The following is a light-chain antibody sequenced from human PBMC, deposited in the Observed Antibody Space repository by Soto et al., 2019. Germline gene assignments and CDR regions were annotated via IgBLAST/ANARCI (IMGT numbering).Light chain of an antibody. Sequence: DIVMTQSPDSLAVSLGETATINCKSSQSILYSSNNNNYLAWYQQKPGQPPRLLIYWASTREFGVPDRFSGSGSGTDFTLTISSLQAEDVAVYYCQQFYSTPYTFGQGTKLEIK. CDR3: QQFYSTPYT. V-gene: IGKV4-1*01. J-gene: IGKJ2*01. CDR2: WAS. CDR1: QSILYSSNNNNY.